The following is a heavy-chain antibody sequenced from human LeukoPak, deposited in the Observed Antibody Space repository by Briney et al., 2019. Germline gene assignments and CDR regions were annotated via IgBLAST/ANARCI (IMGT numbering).Heavy chain of an antibody. J-gene: IGHJ3*02. CDR1: GGSISSSSYY. Sequence: SETLSLTCTVSGGSISSSSYYWGWIRQPPGKGLEWIGSIYYSGSTYYNPSLKSRVTISVDTSKNQFSLKLSSVTAADTAVYYCARLGEVDAFDIWGQGTMVPVSS. CDR3: ARLGEVDAFDI. CDR2: IYYSGST. V-gene: IGHV4-39*01. D-gene: IGHD3-16*01.